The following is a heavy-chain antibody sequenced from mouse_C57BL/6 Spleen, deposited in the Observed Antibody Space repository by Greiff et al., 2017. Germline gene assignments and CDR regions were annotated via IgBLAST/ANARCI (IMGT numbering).Heavy chain of an antibody. CDR1: GYTFTSYW. J-gene: IGHJ4*01. CDR2: IHPNSGST. Sequence: QVQLQQPGAELVKPGASVKLSCKASGYTFTSYWMHWVKQRPGQGLEWIGMIHPNSGSTNYNEKFKSKATLTVDKSSSTAYMQLSSLTSEYSAVYYCARSGYDRGSYAMDYWGQGTSVTVSS. D-gene: IGHD2-2*01. CDR3: ARSGYDRGSYAMDY. V-gene: IGHV1-64*01.